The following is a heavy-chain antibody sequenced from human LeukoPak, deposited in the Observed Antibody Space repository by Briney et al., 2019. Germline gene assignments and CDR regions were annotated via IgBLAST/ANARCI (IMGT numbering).Heavy chain of an antibody. CDR1: GFTFSSYA. V-gene: IGHV3-23*01. CDR2: ISGSGGST. CDR3: AKGTMGDSSGYDYLDY. Sequence: GGSLRLSCAASGFTFSSYAMSWVRQAPGKGLEWVSAISGSGGSTYYADSVKGRFTISRDNSKNTLYLQMNSLRAEDTAVYYCAKGTMGDSSGYDYLDYWGQGTLVTVSS. J-gene: IGHJ4*02. D-gene: IGHD3-22*01.